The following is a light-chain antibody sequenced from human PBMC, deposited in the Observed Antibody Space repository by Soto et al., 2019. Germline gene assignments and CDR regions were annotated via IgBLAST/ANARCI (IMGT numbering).Light chain of an antibody. Sequence: DIKMTQSPSTLSASVGDRVTITCRASQSISSWLAWYHQKPGKAPKLLIYKASSLESGVTSRFSGSGSGTEFTLTISSLQPDDFATYYCQQYNSYPVTFGQGTKLESK. CDR3: QQYNSYPVT. V-gene: IGKV1-5*03. CDR1: QSISSW. J-gene: IGKJ2*01. CDR2: KAS.